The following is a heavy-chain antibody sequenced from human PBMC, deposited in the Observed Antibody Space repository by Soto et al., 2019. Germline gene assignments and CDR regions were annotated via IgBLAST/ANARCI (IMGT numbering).Heavy chain of an antibody. J-gene: IGHJ4*02. Sequence: NPSETLSLTCTVSGGSVSSGSYYWSWIRQPPGKGLEWIGYIYYSGITNYNPSLKSRVTISVDTSKNQFSLKLSSVTAADTAVYYCARTGSRDYWGQGTLVTVSS. D-gene: IGHD3-10*01. CDR1: GGSVSSGSYY. CDR2: IYYSGIT. CDR3: ARTGSRDY. V-gene: IGHV4-61*01.